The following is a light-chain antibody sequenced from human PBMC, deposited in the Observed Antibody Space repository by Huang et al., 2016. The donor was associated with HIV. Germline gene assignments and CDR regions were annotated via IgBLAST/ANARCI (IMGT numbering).Light chain of an antibody. CDR1: QRISTY. Sequence: DIQMTQSPSSLSASVGDRVTITCRASQRISTYLNWYQQKPGKAPKLLIYAASSLQSGVPPRFSGSGSGTDFTLTISSLQPEDFASYYCQQSYSSLTFGGGTKVEIK. J-gene: IGKJ4*01. CDR2: AAS. CDR3: QQSYSSLT. V-gene: IGKV1-39*01.